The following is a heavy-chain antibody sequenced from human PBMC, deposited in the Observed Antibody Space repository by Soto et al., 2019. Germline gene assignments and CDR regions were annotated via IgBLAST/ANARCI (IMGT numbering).Heavy chain of an antibody. CDR1: GFTFRDYA. CDR3: ARAVAGQVRSAWTWLDY. CDR2: IPSDGSAQ. V-gene: IGHV3-30-3*01. D-gene: IGHD1-1*01. Sequence: QVQLVESGGGVVQPGRYLRLSCEASGFTFRDYAMHWVRQAPGKGLEWVAAIPSDGSAQHYADSVKGRFSISRDNSKNTLSLQMNSLRPEDAALYYCARAVAGQVRSAWTWLDYWGQGTLVTVSS. J-gene: IGHJ4*02.